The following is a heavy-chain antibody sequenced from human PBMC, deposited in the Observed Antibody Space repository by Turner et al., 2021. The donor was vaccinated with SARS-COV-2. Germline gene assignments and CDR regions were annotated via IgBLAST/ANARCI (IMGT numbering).Heavy chain of an antibody. Sequence: EVQLVESGGGLVKPGGSLRLSCAASGFTFSSYSMNWVRQDPAKGLEWVSSISSSSSYIYYADSVKGRFTISRDNAKNSLYLQMNSLRAEDTAVYYCARWDNYYDSSGYYPDAFDIWGQGTMVTVSS. CDR2: ISSSSSYI. D-gene: IGHD3-22*01. CDR1: GFTFSSYS. J-gene: IGHJ3*02. CDR3: ARWDNYYDSSGYYPDAFDI. V-gene: IGHV3-21*01.